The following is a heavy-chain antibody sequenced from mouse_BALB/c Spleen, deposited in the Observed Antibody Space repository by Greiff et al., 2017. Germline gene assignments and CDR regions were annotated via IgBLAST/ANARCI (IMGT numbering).Heavy chain of an antibody. D-gene: IGHD2-2*01. CDR1: GFSLTSYG. CDR2: ICSGGST. Sequence: VQVVESGPGLVQPSQSLSISCTVSGFSLTSYGVHWVRQCPGKGLEWLGVICSGGSTDYNAAFITSLSISKDNSKSQVFFKMNSLQANDTSIYYYDRGYDGNYFDDWGEGTTLTVSS. CDR3: DRGYDGNYFDD. V-gene: IGHV2-2*02. J-gene: IGHJ2*01.